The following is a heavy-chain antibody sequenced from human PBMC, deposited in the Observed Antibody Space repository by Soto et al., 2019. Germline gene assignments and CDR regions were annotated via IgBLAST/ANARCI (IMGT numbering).Heavy chain of an antibody. V-gene: IGHV3-30-3*02. D-gene: IGHD3-10*01. CDR1: GFTFSSYA. J-gene: IGHJ4*02. Sequence: GGSLRLSCAASGFTFSSYAMHWVRQAPGKGLEWVAVISYDGSNKYYADSVKGRFTISRDNSKNTLYLQMNSLRAEDTAVYYCAKPLRSSLIIDYWGQGTLVTVSS. CDR3: AKPLRSSLIIDY. CDR2: ISYDGSNK.